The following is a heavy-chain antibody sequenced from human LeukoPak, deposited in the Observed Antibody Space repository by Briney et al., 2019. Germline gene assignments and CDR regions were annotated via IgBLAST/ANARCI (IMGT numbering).Heavy chain of an antibody. Sequence: PSETLSLTCTVSGYSITSGYFWGWIRQPPGKGLEWIGNIYHTGSTHYNPSLKSRVTISVDTSKNHFSLKLSSVTAADTAVYYCARDNSGGWSLSGYFQHWGPGTLVTVSS. D-gene: IGHD6-19*01. CDR1: GYSITSGYF. CDR2: IYHTGST. J-gene: IGHJ1*01. V-gene: IGHV4-38-2*02. CDR3: ARDNSGGWSLSGYFQH.